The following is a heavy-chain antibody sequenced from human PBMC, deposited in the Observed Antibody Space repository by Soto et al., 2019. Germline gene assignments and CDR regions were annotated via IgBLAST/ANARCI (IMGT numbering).Heavy chain of an antibody. V-gene: IGHV3-30-3*01. CDR2: ISYDGSNK. CDR3: AREGGYYDSSGYYVY. CDR1: GFTFSSYA. J-gene: IGHJ4*02. Sequence: QVQLVESGGGVVQPGRSLRLSCAASGFTFSSYAMHWVRQAPGKGLEWVAVISYDGSNKYYADSVKGRFTISRDNSKNTLYLQMNSLRAEDTAVYYCAREGGYYDSSGYYVYWGQGTLVTVSS. D-gene: IGHD3-22*01.